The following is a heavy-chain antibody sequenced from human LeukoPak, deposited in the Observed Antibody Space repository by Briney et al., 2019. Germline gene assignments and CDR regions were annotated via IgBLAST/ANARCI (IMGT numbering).Heavy chain of an antibody. D-gene: IGHD6-19*01. CDR3: ARDRAVAGTGLDY. J-gene: IGHJ4*02. CDR1: GFTFSSYW. V-gene: IGHV3-7*01. CDR2: IKQDGSEK. Sequence: GGSLRLSCAASGFTFSSYWMSWVRQAPGKGLEWVANIKQDGSEKYYVDSVKGRFTISRDNAKNSLYLQMNSLRAEDTAVYYCARDRAVAGTGLDYWGQGTLVTVSS.